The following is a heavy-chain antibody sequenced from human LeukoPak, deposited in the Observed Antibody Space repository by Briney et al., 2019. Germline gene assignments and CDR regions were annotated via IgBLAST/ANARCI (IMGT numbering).Heavy chain of an antibody. CDR2: FDTGFGT. Sequence: HPGGSLRLSCAASGFTFSTASLHWVRQAQGRGLEWVSAFDTGFGTYYPDSLKGRFTISRDNSKNTLFLQMNSLRAEDTAVYYCASSSGWWSLDYWGQGTLVTVSS. CDR1: GFTFSTAS. V-gene: IGHV3-23*01. CDR3: ASSSGWWSLDY. J-gene: IGHJ4*02. D-gene: IGHD6-19*01.